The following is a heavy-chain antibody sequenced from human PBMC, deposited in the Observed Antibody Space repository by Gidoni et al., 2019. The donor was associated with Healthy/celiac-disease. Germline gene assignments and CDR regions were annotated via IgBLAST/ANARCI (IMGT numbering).Heavy chain of an antibody. CDR3: AKDGYDILTGYYTSYYYYYMDV. J-gene: IGHJ6*03. CDR1: GFPFSSYG. D-gene: IGHD3-9*01. Sequence: QVQLVESGGGVVQPGRSLRLSCAASGFPFSSYGMHWVRQAPGKGLEWVAVISYDGSNKYYADSVKGRFTISRDNSKNTLYLQMNSLRAEDTAVYYCAKDGYDILTGYYTSYYYYYMDVWGKGTTVTVSS. CDR2: ISYDGSNK. V-gene: IGHV3-30*18.